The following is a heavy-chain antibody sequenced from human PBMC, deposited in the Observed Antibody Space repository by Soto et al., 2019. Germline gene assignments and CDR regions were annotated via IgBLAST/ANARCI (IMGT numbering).Heavy chain of an antibody. CDR1: GGSISSYY. D-gene: IGHD5-12*01. V-gene: IGHV4-59*01. Sequence: SETLSLTCTVSGGSISSYYWSWIRQPPGKGLEWIGYIYYSGSTNYNPSLKSRVTISVDTSKNRFSLKLSSVTAADTAVYYCARDPRDGYNYFDYWGQGTLVTVSS. J-gene: IGHJ4*02. CDR3: ARDPRDGYNYFDY. CDR2: IYYSGST.